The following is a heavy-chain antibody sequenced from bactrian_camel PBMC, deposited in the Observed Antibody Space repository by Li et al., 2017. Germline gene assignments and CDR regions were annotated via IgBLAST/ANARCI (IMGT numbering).Heavy chain of an antibody. J-gene: IGHJ6*01. CDR1: ASILRHRK. Sequence: HVQLVESGGGSVQAGGSLRLSCAASASILRHRKVGWFRQAPGKEREGVAAIFSGRTGPNKHYANWVKGRFIVSQDDAKNTLYLQMNDLKPEDTAMYYCAGKLYQTSCGHSPTPDSFRYWGQGTQVTVS. CDR3: AGKLYQTSCGHSPTPDSFRY. CDR2: IFSGRTGPNK. V-gene: IGHV3S53*01.